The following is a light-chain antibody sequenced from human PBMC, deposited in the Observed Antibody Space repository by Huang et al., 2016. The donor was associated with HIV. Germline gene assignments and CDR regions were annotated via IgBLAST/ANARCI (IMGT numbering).Light chain of an antibody. J-gene: IGKJ5*01. CDR1: QDINNY. CDR2: AAS. V-gene: IGKV1-17*03. Sequence: DIQMTQSPSAMSASVEDRVNITCRANQDINNYLLWFQQKPGKVPKRLIYAASNLPSGVPSRFSGSGSGTEFTLTISNLQPEDFATYYCLQHLSYPPAFGQGTRLEIK. CDR3: LQHLSYPPA.